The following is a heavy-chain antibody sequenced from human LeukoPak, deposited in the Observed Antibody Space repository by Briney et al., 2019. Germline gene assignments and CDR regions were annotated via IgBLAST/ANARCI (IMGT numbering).Heavy chain of an antibody. D-gene: IGHD6-13*01. Sequence: GGSLRLSCAASGFTFRSFGLHWVRQAPGKGLEWVAVISYDGSNKYYADSVKGRFTISRDNSKNTLYLQMNSLRAEDTAVYYCARGLGSSSWYNWFDPWGQGTLVTVSS. CDR3: ARGLGSSSWYNWFDP. CDR2: ISYDGSNK. J-gene: IGHJ5*02. CDR1: GFTFRSFG. V-gene: IGHV3-30*03.